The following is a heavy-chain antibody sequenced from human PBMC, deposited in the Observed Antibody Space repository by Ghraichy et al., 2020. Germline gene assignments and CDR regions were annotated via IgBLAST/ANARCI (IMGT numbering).Heavy chain of an antibody. D-gene: IGHD2-15*01. CDR3: ARGPPRVVAATSAGDG. J-gene: IGHJ4*02. V-gene: IGHV4-39*07. CDR2: IYYSGST. Sequence: SETLSLTCTVSGGSISSSSYYWGWIRQPPGKGLEWIGSIYYSGSTYYNPSLKSRVTISVDTSKNQFSLKLSSVTAADTAVYYCARGPPRVVAATSAGDGWGQGTLVTVSS. CDR1: GGSISSSSYY.